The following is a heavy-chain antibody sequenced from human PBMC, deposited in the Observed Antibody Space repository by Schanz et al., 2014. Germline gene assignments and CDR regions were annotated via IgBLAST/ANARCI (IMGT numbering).Heavy chain of an antibody. CDR3: ARGQDHAKTGDL. CDR1: GVSFSFYY. CDR2: VHPSGTT. D-gene: IGHD2-2*01. J-gene: IGHJ5*02. V-gene: IGHV4-34*02. Sequence: QVHLQQWGAGLLQPSETLSLTCGVGGVSFSFYYWSWVRQPPGKGLGWIGEVHPSGTTNYNPSLGYRVPMQVDASKNQFSLKLPPVTAADTAVYYCARGQDHAKTGDLWGRGTLVTISS.